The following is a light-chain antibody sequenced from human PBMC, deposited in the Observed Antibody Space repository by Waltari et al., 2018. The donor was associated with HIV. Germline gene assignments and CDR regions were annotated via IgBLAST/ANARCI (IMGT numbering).Light chain of an antibody. CDR2: NDK. CDR1: HIRSKS. V-gene: IGLV3-9*02. Sequence: SYELTQPLSVSVALGQTARITSGGQHIRSKSVHWYQQKTGQAPVLVIYNDKYRPSGIPERFSGSKSGNTATLTSTGAQAGDEADYFCQVWDTTTVFGGGTNLTVL. J-gene: IGLJ2*01. CDR3: QVWDTTTV.